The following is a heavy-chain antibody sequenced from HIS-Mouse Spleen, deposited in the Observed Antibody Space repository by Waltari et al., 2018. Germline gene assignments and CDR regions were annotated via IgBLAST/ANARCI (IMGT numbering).Heavy chain of an antibody. CDR2: ISSSSSTI. J-gene: IGHJ4*02. V-gene: IGHV3-48*01. D-gene: IGHD3-3*01. CDR1: GFTFSSYS. CDR3: ARDLGENFWSCYHY. Sequence: EVQLVESGGGFVQPGGSLRLSCAASGFTFSSYSMNWVLSPPGKGLEWVSYISSSSSTIYYADSVKGRFTISRDNAKNSLYLQMNSLRAEDTAVYYCARDLGENFWSCYHYWGQGTLVTVSS.